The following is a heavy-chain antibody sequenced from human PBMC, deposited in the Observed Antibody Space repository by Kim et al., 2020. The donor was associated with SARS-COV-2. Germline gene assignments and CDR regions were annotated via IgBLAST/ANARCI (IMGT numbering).Heavy chain of an antibody. J-gene: IGHJ4*02. CDR3: ARADEYYDFWSVDY. D-gene: IGHD3-3*01. Sequence: ADSVKGRFTISRDNSKNTLYLQMNSLRAEDTAVYYCARADEYYDFWSVDYWGQGTLVTVSS. V-gene: IGHV3-30*01.